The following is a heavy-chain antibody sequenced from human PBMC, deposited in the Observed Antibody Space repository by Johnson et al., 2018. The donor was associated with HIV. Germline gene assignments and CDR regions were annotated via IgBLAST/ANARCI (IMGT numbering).Heavy chain of an antibody. CDR2: ISSGGST. CDR1: GFTVSSNY. V-gene: IGHV3-66*01. CDR3: ARNRPVSYGYRGAFDF. J-gene: IGHJ3*01. Sequence: VQLVESGGGLVQPGGSLRLSCAASGFTVSSNYMNWFRQAPGKGPEWVSVISSGGSTYYADPVKGRFTISRANSKNTLYLQINSLRAEDTAVYYCARNRPVSYGYRGAFDFWGQGTMVTVSS. D-gene: IGHD5-18*01.